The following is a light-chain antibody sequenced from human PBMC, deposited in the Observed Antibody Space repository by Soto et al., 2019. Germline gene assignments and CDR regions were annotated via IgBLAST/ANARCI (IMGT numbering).Light chain of an antibody. J-gene: IGKJ1*01. Sequence: ETVLTQSPGTLSLSPGERATLSCRASQSVTSNYLAWYQQKSGQAPRLLIYGASNRATGIPDRFSGSGSGTDFTLTISRLEPEDFAVYYCQQHGSSPPSWTFGQGTKVETK. V-gene: IGKV3-20*01. CDR2: GAS. CDR3: QQHGSSPPSWT. CDR1: QSVTSNY.